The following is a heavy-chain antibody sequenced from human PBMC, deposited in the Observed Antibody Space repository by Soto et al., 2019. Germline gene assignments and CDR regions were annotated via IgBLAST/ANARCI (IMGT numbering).Heavy chain of an antibody. D-gene: IGHD5-12*01. V-gene: IGHV3-64*01. Sequence: PGGSLRLSGAASGFTCSSYAMHWVRRAPGKGLEYVSAISSNGGSTYYANSVKGRFTISRDNSKNTLYLQMGSLRAEDMAVYYCARDYSGYDYWGQGTLVTVSS. CDR1: GFTCSSYA. J-gene: IGHJ4*02. CDR3: ARDYSGYDY. CDR2: ISSNGGST.